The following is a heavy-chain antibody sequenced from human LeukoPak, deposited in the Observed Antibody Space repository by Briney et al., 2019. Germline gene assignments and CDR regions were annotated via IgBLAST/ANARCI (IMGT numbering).Heavy chain of an antibody. J-gene: IGHJ4*02. Sequence: GRSLRLSCAASGFTFDDYAMHWVRHAPGKGLEWVSGISWNSGSIGYADSVKGRFTISRDNSKNTLYLQMNSLRAEDTAVYYCAKAGRYCSSTSCYTEPDYWGQGTLVTVSS. V-gene: IGHV3-9*01. CDR1: GFTFDDYA. D-gene: IGHD2-2*02. CDR3: AKAGRYCSSTSCYTEPDY. CDR2: ISWNSGSI.